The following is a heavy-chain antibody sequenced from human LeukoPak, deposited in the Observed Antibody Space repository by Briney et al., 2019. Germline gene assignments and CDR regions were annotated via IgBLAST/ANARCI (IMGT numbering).Heavy chain of an antibody. CDR3: AKGDSSGYPYYFDY. CDR2: ISGSGGTI. J-gene: IGHJ4*02. D-gene: IGHD3-22*01. V-gene: IGHV3-23*01. Sequence: GGSLRPSCAVSGLTFSSYAMSWVRQAPGKGLEGVLVISGSGGTIYYADSVKGRFTISRDNSKNMLYLQMNSLRAEDTAVYYCAKGDSSGYPYYFDYWGQGALVTVSS. CDR1: GLTFSSYA.